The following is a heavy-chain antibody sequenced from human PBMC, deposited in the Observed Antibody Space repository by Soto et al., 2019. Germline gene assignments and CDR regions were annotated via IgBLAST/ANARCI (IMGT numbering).Heavy chain of an antibody. CDR3: AKDLNGMDV. V-gene: IGHV3-30*18. J-gene: IGHJ6*02. CDR2: ISYDGSNK. CDR1: GFTFSSYV. Sequence: GGSLRLSCAASGFTFSSYVMHWVRQAPGKGLEWVAVISYDGSNKYYADSVKGRFTISRDNSKNTLYLQMNSLRAEDTAVYYCAKDLNGMDVWGQGTTVTVSS.